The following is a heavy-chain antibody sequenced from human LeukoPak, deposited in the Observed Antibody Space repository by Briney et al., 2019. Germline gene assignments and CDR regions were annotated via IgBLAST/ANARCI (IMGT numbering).Heavy chain of an antibody. D-gene: IGHD4-17*01. Sequence: GGSLRLSCAASGFTFSSYSMNWVRQAPGKGLEWVSSISSSSSYIYYADSVKGRFTISRDNAKNSLYLQMNSLRAEDTAVYYCARVDLLTVTYDYWGQGTLVTVSS. J-gene: IGHJ4*02. CDR1: GFTFSSYS. CDR2: ISSSSSYI. CDR3: ARVDLLTVTYDY. V-gene: IGHV3-21*04.